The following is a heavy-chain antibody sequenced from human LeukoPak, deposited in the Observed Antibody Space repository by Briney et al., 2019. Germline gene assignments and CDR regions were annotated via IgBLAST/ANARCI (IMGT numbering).Heavy chain of an antibody. CDR3: ATDLLAVAGTRPGDY. Sequence: GASVKVSCKVSGYTLTELSMHWVRQAPGKGLEWMGGFDPEDGETIYAQKFQGRVTMTEDTSTDTAYMELSSLRSEDTAVYYCATDLLAVAGTRPGDYWGQGTLVTVSS. CDR2: FDPEDGET. CDR1: GYTLTELS. J-gene: IGHJ4*02. V-gene: IGHV1-24*01. D-gene: IGHD6-19*01.